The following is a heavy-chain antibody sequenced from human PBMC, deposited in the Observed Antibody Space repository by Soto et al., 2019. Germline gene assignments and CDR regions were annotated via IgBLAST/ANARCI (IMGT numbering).Heavy chain of an antibody. CDR2: INHSGTT. J-gene: IGHJ4*02. Sequence: QVQLQQWGAGLLKPSETLSLTCAVYGGSFSGYYWSWIRQPPGKGLEWIGEINHSGTTNYNPSLKSRVTISVDQAKIQFPRKLSSVTAADTAVYYCAREGGGCGPPPFDYWGQGTLVTVSS. D-gene: IGHD6-19*01. CDR3: AREGGGCGPPPFDY. CDR1: GGSFSGYY. V-gene: IGHV4-34*01.